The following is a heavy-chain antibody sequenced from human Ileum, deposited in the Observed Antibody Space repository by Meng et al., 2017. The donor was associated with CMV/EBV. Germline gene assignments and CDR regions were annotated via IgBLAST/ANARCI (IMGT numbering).Heavy chain of an antibody. CDR2: IYSGGST. D-gene: IGHD6-19*01. Sequence: GESLKISCAASGFTVSSNYMSWVRQAPGKGLEWVSVIYSGGSTYYADSVKGRFTISRDNSKNTLYLQMNSLRAEDTAVYYCARDLLAQIAVAFPGYHYYGMDVWGQGTTVTVSS. V-gene: IGHV3-66*02. J-gene: IGHJ6*02. CDR1: GFTVSSNY. CDR3: ARDLLAQIAVAFPGYHYYGMDV.